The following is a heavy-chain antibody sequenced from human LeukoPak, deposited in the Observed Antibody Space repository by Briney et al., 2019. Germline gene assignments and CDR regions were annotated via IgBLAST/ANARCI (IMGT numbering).Heavy chain of an antibody. CDR2: FSYDGSYQ. J-gene: IGHJ4*02. D-gene: IGHD2-15*01. Sequence: GGSLRLSCAVSGFSISSYAMSWVRQAPGKGLEWVAFFSYDGSYQYYADSLKGRFTVSRDTSKNTLYLQMNSLKSEDTAVYYCAKDRGRYCSGGSCDADYWGQGALVTVSS. V-gene: IGHV3-30*18. CDR3: AKDRGRYCSGGSCDADY. CDR1: GFSISSYA.